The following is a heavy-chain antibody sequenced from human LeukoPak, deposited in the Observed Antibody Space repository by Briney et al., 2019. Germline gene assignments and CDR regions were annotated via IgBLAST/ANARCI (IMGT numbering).Heavy chain of an antibody. J-gene: IGHJ4*02. V-gene: IGHV4-34*01. D-gene: IGHD5-12*01. Sequence: SETLSLTCAVYGGSFSGYYWSWIRQPPGKGLEWIGEINHSGSTNYNPSLKSRVTISVDTSKKQSSLKLRSVTAADTAVYYCARVSGYDWESFYDYWGQGTLVTVSS. CDR3: ARVSGYDWESFYDY. CDR2: INHSGST. CDR1: GGSFSGYY.